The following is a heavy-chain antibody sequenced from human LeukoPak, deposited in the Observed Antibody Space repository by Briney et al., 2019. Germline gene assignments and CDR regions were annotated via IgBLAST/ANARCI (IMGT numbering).Heavy chain of an antibody. Sequence: GASVKVSCKASGYTFTSYDINWVRQATGQGLEWMGWMNPNSGNTGYAQKFQGRVTMTRNTSISTAYMELSSLRSEDTAVYYCARLWFGEFSHPYYYYYGMDVWGQGTTVTVSS. J-gene: IGHJ6*02. D-gene: IGHD3-10*01. V-gene: IGHV1-8*01. CDR1: GYTFTSYD. CDR3: ARLWFGEFSHPYYYYYGMDV. CDR2: MNPNSGNT.